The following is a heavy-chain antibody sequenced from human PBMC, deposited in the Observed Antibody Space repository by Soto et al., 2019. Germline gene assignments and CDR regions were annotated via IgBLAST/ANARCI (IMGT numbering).Heavy chain of an antibody. CDR3: ARARGFGELLFFWFDP. V-gene: IGHV4-31*03. CDR2: IYYSGST. D-gene: IGHD3-10*01. CDR1: GGSISSGGYY. J-gene: IGHJ5*02. Sequence: PSETLSLTCTVPGGSISSGGYYWSWIRQHPGKGLEWIGYIYYSGSTYYNPSLKSRVTISVDTSKNQFSLKLSSVTAADTAVYYCARARGFGELLFFWFDPWGQGTLVTVSS.